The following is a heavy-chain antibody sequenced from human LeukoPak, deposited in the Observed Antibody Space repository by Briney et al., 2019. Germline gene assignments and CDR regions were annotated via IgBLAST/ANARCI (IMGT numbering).Heavy chain of an antibody. D-gene: IGHD5-12*01. CDR2: INWNGGST. CDR3: AKDTVKVTTIRRVPHYMDV. Sequence: PGGSLRLSCAASGFTFDDYGMSWVRQAPGRGLEWVSGINWNGGSTGYADSVKGRFTISRDNAKNSLYLQMNSLRAEDTAVYYCAKDTVKVTTIRRVPHYMDVWGKGPRSPSP. CDR1: GFTFDDYG. V-gene: IGHV3-20*04. J-gene: IGHJ6*03.